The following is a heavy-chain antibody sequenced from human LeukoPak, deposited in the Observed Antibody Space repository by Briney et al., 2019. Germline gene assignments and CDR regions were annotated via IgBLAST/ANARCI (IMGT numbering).Heavy chain of an antibody. CDR1: GFTFSDFS. CDR3: ASGSGSYRTPYYYMDV. J-gene: IGHJ6*03. V-gene: IGHV3-21*01. Sequence: GGSLRLSCAASGFTFSDFSINWVRQAPGKGLEWVSSINPTSTSIYYADAVRGRFTISRDNAKSSLYLQMNSLRAEDTAVYYCASGSGSYRTPYYYMDVWGTGTTVTVSS. D-gene: IGHD3-10*01. CDR2: INPTSTSI.